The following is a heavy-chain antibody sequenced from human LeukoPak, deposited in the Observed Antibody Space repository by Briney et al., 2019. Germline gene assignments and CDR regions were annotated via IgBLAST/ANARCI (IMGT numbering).Heavy chain of an antibody. J-gene: IGHJ3*02. Sequence: GGSLRLSCAASGFTFSSYAMSWVRQAPGKGLEWVSAISGSGGSTYYADSVKGRFTISRDNSKNTLYLQMNSLRAEDTAVYYCARGKIRTLGYSYALDAFDIWGQGTMVTVSS. CDR1: GFTFSSYA. V-gene: IGHV3-23*01. D-gene: IGHD5-18*01. CDR2: ISGSGGST. CDR3: ARGKIRTLGYSYALDAFDI.